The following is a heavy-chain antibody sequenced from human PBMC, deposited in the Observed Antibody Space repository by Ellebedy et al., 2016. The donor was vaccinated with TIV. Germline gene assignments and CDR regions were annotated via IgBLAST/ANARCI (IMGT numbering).Heavy chain of an antibody. V-gene: IGHV3-23*01. CDR3: AKLDSSGYYYGRFDY. Sequence: GESLKISCAASGFTFRNFAMTWVRQAPGKGLEWVSSISSSGVSTDYADSVRVRVTISRDNSKNTLYLQMNSLRADDSAVYYCAKLDSSGYYYGRFDYWGQGTLVTVSS. CDR2: ISSSGVST. J-gene: IGHJ4*02. CDR1: GFTFRNFA. D-gene: IGHD3-22*01.